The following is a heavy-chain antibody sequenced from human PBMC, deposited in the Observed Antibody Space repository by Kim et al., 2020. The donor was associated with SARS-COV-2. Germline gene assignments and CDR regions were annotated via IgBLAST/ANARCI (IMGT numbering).Heavy chain of an antibody. J-gene: IGHJ5*02. CDR3: AIYCSSTSCENWFDP. V-gene: IGHV1-8*01. CDR2: MNPNSGNT. CDR1: GYTFTSYD. Sequence: ASVKVSCKASGYTFTSYDINWVRQATGQGLEWMGWMNPNSGNTGYAQKFQGRVTMTRNTSISTAYMELSSLRSEDTAVYYCAIYCSSTSCENWFDPWGQGTLVTVSS. D-gene: IGHD2-2*01.